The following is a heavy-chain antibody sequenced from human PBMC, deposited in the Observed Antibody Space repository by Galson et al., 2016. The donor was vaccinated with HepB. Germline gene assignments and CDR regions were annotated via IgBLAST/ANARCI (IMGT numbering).Heavy chain of an antibody. Sequence: SLRLSCAASGFTFSTYSMNWVRQAPGKGLEWVSHIGSGSRTIYYADSVKGRFTISRDNAKNSLYLQMSSLRAEDTAIYYCARRPRERLVWGQGTLVTVSS. CDR2: IGSGSRTI. CDR1: GFTFSTYS. J-gene: IGHJ4*02. V-gene: IGHV3-48*01. D-gene: IGHD6-13*01. CDR3: ARRPRERLV.